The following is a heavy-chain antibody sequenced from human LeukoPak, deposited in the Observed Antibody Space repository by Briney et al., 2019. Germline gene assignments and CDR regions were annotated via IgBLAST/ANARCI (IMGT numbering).Heavy chain of an antibody. Sequence: SETLSLICGVSGVFVSSTNWWTWVRQPPGKGLEWIGEVHLDGRTNYNPSLESRLTMPVDLSENHISLKLTSVTAADTAVYYCAREGGFYRPLDHSGQGILVTVSS. D-gene: IGHD3-3*01. CDR2: VHLDGRT. V-gene: IGHV4-4*02. J-gene: IGHJ4*02. CDR1: GVFVSSTNW. CDR3: AREGGFYRPLDH.